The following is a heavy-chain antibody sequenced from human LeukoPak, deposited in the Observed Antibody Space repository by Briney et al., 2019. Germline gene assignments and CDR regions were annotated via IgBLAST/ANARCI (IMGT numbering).Heavy chain of an antibody. CDR1: GFTFSSYA. D-gene: IGHD4-11*01. J-gene: IGHJ4*02. CDR3: AKSDSRLPSQSTYFDY. CDR2: ISGSGGST. Sequence: QSGGSLRLSCAASGFTFSSYAMGWVRQAPGKGLEWVSAISGSGGSTYYADSVKGRFTISRDNSKNTLYLQMNSLRAEDTAVYYCAKSDSRLPSQSTYFDYWGQGTLVTVSS. V-gene: IGHV3-23*01.